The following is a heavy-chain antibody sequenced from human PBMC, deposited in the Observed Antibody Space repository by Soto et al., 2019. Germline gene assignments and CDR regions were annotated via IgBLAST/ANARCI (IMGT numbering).Heavy chain of an antibody. CDR3: ARRYYYGSGSYYGPYYYYYGMDV. J-gene: IGHJ6*02. D-gene: IGHD3-10*01. CDR1: GGTFSSYT. V-gene: IGHV1-69*02. CDR2: IIPILGIA. Sequence: ASVRVSCKASGGTFSSYTISWVRQAPGQGLEWMGRIIPILGIANHAQKFQGRVTITADKSTSTAYMELSSLRSEDTAVYYCARRYYYGSGSYYGPYYYYYGMDVWGQGTTVTVSS.